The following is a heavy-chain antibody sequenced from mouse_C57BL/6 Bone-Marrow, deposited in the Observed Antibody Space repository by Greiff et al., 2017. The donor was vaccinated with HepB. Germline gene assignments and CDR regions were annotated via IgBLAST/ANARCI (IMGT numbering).Heavy chain of an antibody. CDR3: TRSGSTMVTTRGYYFDY. D-gene: IGHD2-2*01. V-gene: IGHV1-5*01. CDR1: GYTFTSYW. Sequence: VQLKESGTVLARPGASVKMSCKTSGYTFTSYWMHWVKQRPGQGLEWIGAIYPGNSDTSYNQKFKGKAKLTAVTSASTAYMELSSLTNEDSAVYYCTRSGSTMVTTRGYYFDYWGQGTTLTVSS. CDR2: IYPGNSDT. J-gene: IGHJ2*01.